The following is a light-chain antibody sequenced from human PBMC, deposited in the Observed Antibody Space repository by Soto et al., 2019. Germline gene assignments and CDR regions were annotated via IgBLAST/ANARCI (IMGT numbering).Light chain of an antibody. CDR3: ETWDRNFIWV. CDR1: SGHSSYI. CDR2: LEGSGIY. Sequence: PVLTQSSSASASLGSSVKLTCTLNSGHSSYIIAWHQQQPGKVPRFLMKLEGSGIYNKGSGVPDRFSGSSSGADRYLTISNLQFEDEADYYCETWDRNFIWVFGGGTKLTVL. J-gene: IGLJ3*02. V-gene: IGLV4-60*02.